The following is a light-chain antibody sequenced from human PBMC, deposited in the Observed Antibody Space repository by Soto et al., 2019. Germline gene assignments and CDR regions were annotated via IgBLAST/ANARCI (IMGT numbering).Light chain of an antibody. CDR2: GNT. Sequence: QSVLTQPPSVSGAPGQRVTISCSGSKSNIGAGYDVHWYQQLPGSAPKLLIYGNTNRPSGVPDRFSGSKSGTSASLAVTGLPAEDEADYYCQSFDSGLSSVIFGGGTKLTVL. J-gene: IGLJ2*01. CDR3: QSFDSGLSSVI. V-gene: IGLV1-40*01. CDR1: KSNIGAGYD.